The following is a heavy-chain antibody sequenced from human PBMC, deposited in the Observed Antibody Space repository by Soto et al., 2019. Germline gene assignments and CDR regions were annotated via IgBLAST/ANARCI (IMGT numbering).Heavy chain of an antibody. J-gene: IGHJ6*02. Sequence: ASVKVSCKASGYSFAGYYMHWVRQAPGPGLQWMGWISPNTGTARYAQQFKGRVTMTRDTSVSTVYMELSGLTSDDTAVYYCARASQMVINPSYYAIDVWGQGTSVTVSS. CDR3: ARASQMVINPSYYAIDV. CDR2: ISPNTGTA. CDR1: GYSFAGYY. V-gene: IGHV1-2*02. D-gene: IGHD3-22*01.